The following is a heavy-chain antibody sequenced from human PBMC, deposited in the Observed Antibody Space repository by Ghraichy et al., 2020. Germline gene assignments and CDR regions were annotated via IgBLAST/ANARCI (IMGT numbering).Heavy chain of an antibody. V-gene: IGHV5-51*01. CDR3: ARGYGYFDY. Sequence: GESLNISCKGSGYSFSSYWIAWVRQMPGKGLEWMGVIYPGDSDSTYSPSFQGQVTISADKSISTAYLQWSSLRASDTAMYYCARGYGYFDYWGQGSLVTVSS. CDR1: GYSFSSYW. CDR2: IYPGDSDS. D-gene: IGHD5-12*01. J-gene: IGHJ4*02.